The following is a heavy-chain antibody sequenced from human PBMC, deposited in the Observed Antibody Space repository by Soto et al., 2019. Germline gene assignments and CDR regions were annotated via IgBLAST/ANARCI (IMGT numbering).Heavy chain of an antibody. CDR2: IKSKADGGTT. V-gene: IGHV3-15*07. CDR1: GFIFSNAW. D-gene: IGHD2-2*01. CDR3: TTDFYINMPIVRFVY. Sequence: PGGSLRLSCAASGFIFSNAWINWVRQAPGKGLEWVGRIKSKADGGTTDFAAPVKGRFAISRDDSMNMMYMQMSSLRTEDTAVYYCTTDFYINMPIVRFVYWGHGSLVTVFS. J-gene: IGHJ4*01.